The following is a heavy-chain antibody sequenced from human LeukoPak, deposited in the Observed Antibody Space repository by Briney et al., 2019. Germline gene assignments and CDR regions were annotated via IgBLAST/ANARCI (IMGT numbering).Heavy chain of an antibody. CDR3: ARGTKTGYTGYDWNY. D-gene: IGHD5-12*01. Sequence: SETLSLTCTVSGGSISSYYWSWIRQPPGRGLEWIGYIYDIGSTSYNPSLKSRVTISVDTSSNQFSLMLTSVTAADTAVYYCARGTKTGYTGYDWNYWGQGSLVCVSS. CDR1: GGSISSYY. J-gene: IGHJ4*02. V-gene: IGHV4-59*08. CDR2: IYDIGST.